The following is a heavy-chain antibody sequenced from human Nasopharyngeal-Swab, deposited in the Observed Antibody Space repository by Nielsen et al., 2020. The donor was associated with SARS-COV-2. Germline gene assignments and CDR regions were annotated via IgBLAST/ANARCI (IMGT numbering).Heavy chain of an antibody. CDR2: ISSSGRTI. J-gene: IGHJ5*02. Sequence: GGSLRLSCAASGFTFSDYYMSWIRQAPGQGLEWVSYISSSGRTIYYADSVKGRLTISRDNAKHSLYLQMNSLRAEDTAVYYCARENDSSGYYYVRWFDPWGQGTLVTVSS. CDR1: GFTFSDYY. CDR3: ARENDSSGYYYVRWFDP. D-gene: IGHD3-22*01. V-gene: IGHV3-11*01.